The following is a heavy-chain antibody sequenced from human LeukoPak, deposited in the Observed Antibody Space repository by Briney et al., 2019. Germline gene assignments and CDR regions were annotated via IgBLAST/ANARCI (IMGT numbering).Heavy chain of an antibody. Sequence: SETLSLTCTVSGGSISSSSYYWGWIRQPPGKGLKWIGSIYYSGSTYYNPSLKSRATISEDTSKNQFSLRLSSVTAADTAVYYCARHRPEYSSSSGYYYYMDVWGKGTTVTVSS. J-gene: IGHJ6*03. CDR1: GGSISSSSYY. D-gene: IGHD6-6*01. CDR2: IYYSGST. V-gene: IGHV4-39*01. CDR3: ARHRPEYSSSSGYYYYMDV.